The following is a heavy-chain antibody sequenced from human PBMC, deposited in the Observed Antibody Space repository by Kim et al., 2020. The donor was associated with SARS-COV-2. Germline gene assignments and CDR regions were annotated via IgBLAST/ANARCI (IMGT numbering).Heavy chain of an antibody. CDR3: ARDVATQSTVTAELYYYYGMDV. V-gene: IGHV3-7*03. J-gene: IGHJ6*02. D-gene: IGHD4-17*01. CDR1: GFTFSSYW. CDR2: IKQDGSEK. Sequence: GGSLRLSCAASGFTFSSYWMSWVRQAPGKGLEWVANIKQDGSEKYYVDSVKGRFTISRDNAKNSLYLQMNSLRAEDTAVYYCARDVATQSTVTAELYYYYGMDVWGQGTTVTVSS.